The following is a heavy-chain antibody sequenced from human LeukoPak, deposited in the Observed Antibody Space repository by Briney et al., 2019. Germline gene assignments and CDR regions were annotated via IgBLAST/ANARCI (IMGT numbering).Heavy chain of an antibody. D-gene: IGHD6-19*01. V-gene: IGHV1-46*01. Sequence: ASVKVSCKASGYTFTSYYVHWVRQAPGEGLEWMGIINPSGGSTIYAQKFQGRVTMTWDMSTSTVYMELSSLRSEDTAVYYCARSHYSRGWEYFDYWGQGTLVTVSS. CDR1: GYTFTSYY. J-gene: IGHJ4*02. CDR2: INPSGGST. CDR3: ARSHYSRGWEYFDY.